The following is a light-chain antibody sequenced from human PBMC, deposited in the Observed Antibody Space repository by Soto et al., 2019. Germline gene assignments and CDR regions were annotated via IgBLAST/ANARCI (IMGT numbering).Light chain of an antibody. CDR1: SSNIGSNY. V-gene: IGLV1-47*02. CDR2: SHN. J-gene: IGLJ3*02. CDR3: AAWDDSLSGWV. Sequence: QSVLTQPPSAYGTPGQRVTISCSGRSSNIGSNYVYWYQQLPGTAPKLLIYSHNYRPSGVPDRFSGSKSGTSASLAISGLRSEDEADYYCAAWDDSLSGWVFGGGTKLTVL.